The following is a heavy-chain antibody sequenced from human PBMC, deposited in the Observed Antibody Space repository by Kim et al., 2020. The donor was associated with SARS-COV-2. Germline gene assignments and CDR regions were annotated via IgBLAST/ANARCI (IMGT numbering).Heavy chain of an antibody. D-gene: IGHD2-2*02. J-gene: IGHJ4*02. CDR2: GST. Sequence: GSTHYNPSHKRRVTISVDTSKNQFSLKLSSVTAADTAVYYWARGIPPGDYWGQGTLVTVSS. CDR3: ARGIPPGDY. V-gene: IGHV4-34*01.